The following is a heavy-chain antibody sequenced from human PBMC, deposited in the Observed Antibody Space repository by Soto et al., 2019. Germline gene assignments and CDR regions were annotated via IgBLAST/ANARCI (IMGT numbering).Heavy chain of an antibody. Sequence: EVQLVESGGGLVQPGGSLRLSCAASGFTFSSYWMHWVRQAPGKGLVWVSSISTDASSTSYADPVKGRFTISRDNAKTTLYLQMNSVRAEATAVYYCARLTNTSPQNWGQGTLVIVSP. CDR3: ARLTNTSPQN. J-gene: IGHJ1*01. CDR2: ISTDASST. D-gene: IGHD3-3*01. V-gene: IGHV3-74*01. CDR1: GFTFSSYW.